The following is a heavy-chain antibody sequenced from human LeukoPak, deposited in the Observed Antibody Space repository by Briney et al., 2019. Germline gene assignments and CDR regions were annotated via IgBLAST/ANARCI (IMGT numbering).Heavy chain of an antibody. J-gene: IGHJ4*02. CDR3: ARVYGSGSPVSSFDY. V-gene: IGHV3-48*03. Sequence: GGSLRLSCAASGFTFSSYEMNWVRQAPGKGLEWVSYISSSGCTIYYADSVKGRFTISRDNAKNSLYLQMNSLRAEDTAVYYCARVYGSGSPVSSFDYWGQGTLVTVSS. D-gene: IGHD3-10*01. CDR1: GFTFSSYE. CDR2: ISSSGCTI.